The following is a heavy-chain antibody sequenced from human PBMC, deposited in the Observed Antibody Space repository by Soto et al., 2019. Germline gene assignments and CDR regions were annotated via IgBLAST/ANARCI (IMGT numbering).Heavy chain of an antibody. CDR2: IYPGDSDT. CDR3: ARSRERGHYYYYGMDV. J-gene: IGHJ6*02. V-gene: IGHV5-51*01. CDR1: GYSFTSYW. Sequence: PGESLKISCXGSGYSFTSYWIGWVRQMPGKGLEWMGIIYPGDSDTRYSPSFQGQVTISADKSISTAYLQWSSLKASDTAMYYCARSRERGHYYYYGMDVWGQGTTVTVSS.